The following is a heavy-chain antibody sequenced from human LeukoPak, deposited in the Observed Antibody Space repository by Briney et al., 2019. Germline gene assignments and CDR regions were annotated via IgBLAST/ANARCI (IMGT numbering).Heavy chain of an antibody. CDR2: ISNSGDTI. J-gene: IGHJ4*02. CDR3: ARDLGIAVADPDH. CDR1: GFTFSSYS. Sequence: GGSLRLSCAASGFTFSSYSMNWLRQAPGRGLEWVSYISNSGDTIFYADSVKGRFTISRDNAKNSLYLQMNSLRVEDTAVYYCARDLGIAVADPDHWGPGTLVTVSS. D-gene: IGHD6-19*01. V-gene: IGHV3-48*04.